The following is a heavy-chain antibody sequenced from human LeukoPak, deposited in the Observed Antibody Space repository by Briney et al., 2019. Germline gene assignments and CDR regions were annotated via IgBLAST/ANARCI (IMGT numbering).Heavy chain of an antibody. Sequence: SETLSLTCTVSGGSISSGDYYWSWIRQPPGKGLEWIGYIYYSGSTYYNPSLKSRVTISVDTSKNQFSLKLSSVTAADTAVCYCARGDGAARRGYYYYYMTSGAKGPRSPSP. J-gene: IGHJ6*03. CDR3: ARGDGAARRGYYYYYMTS. CDR2: IYYSGST. D-gene: IGHD6-6*01. CDR1: GGSISSGDYY. V-gene: IGHV4-30-4*08.